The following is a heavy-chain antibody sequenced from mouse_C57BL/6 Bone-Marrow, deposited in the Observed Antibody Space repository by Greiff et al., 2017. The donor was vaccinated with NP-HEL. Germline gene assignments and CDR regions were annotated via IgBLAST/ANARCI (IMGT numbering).Heavy chain of an antibody. D-gene: IGHD2-3*01. CDR2: ISYDGSN. CDR1: GYSITSGYY. V-gene: IGHV3-6*01. J-gene: IGHJ2*01. Sequence: EVKLQESGPGLVKPSQSLSLTCSVTGYSITSGYYWNWIRQFPGNKLEWMGYISYDGSNNYNPSLKNRISITRDTSKNQFFLKLNSVTTEDTATYYCARGDGYPYYFDYWGQGTTLTVSS. CDR3: ARGDGYPYYFDY.